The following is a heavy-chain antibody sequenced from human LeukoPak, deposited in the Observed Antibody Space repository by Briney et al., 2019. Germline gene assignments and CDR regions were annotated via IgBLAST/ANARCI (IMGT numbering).Heavy chain of an antibody. J-gene: IGHJ4*02. CDR1: GFNISSNY. V-gene: IGHV3-53*01. Sequence: GGSLRLSCAASGFNISSNYMAWVRQAPGMGLEWVSIIYRGGNTDYADSVKGRFTISRDNSKNTLYLQMNSLRGEDTAVYYCAREDCRGGGCQFDYWGQGTLVTVSS. D-gene: IGHD2-15*01. CDR3: AREDCRGGGCQFDY. CDR2: IYRGGNT.